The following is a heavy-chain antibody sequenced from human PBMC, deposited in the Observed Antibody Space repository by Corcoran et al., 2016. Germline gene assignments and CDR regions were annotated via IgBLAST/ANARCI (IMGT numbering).Heavy chain of an antibody. CDR1: GYTFTYYA. Sequence: QVQLVQSATEVKKPGASVKVSCKASGYTFTYYAMHWVRQAPGQSLEWMGWLNTANGDTKYSQKFQDRLTITRDTSASTTYMDLSSLRSDDTAIYYCARDRADMATGGRPVGDWGQGTLVTVSS. D-gene: IGHD2-8*02. J-gene: IGHJ4*02. CDR2: LNTANGDT. V-gene: IGHV1-3*04. CDR3: ARDRADMATGGRPVGD.